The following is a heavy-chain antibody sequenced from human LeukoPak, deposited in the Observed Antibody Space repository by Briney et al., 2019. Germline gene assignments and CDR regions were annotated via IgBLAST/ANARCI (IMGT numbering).Heavy chain of an antibody. CDR1: GFTFSTYS. CDR2: ISGSGGGT. CDR3: AKKEIVATNYFDY. Sequence: GGSLRLSCAASGFTFSTYSMNWVRQAPGKGLEGVSAISGSGGGTYYADSVKGRFTISRDNSKNTLYLQMNSLRAEDTAVYYCAKKEIVATNYFDYWGQGTLVTVSS. D-gene: IGHD5-12*01. J-gene: IGHJ4*02. V-gene: IGHV3-23*01.